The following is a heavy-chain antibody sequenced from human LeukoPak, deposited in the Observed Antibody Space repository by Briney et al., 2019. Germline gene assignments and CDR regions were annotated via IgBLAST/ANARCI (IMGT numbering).Heavy chain of an antibody. D-gene: IGHD6-19*01. CDR2: IRPSGDNT. J-gene: IGHJ5*02. Sequence: GGALRLSCAASGFTFSSYDMTWVRQAPGRGLEWVSSIRPSGDNTYYGDSVKGRFTISRDNSKNTVYLQINNMRDDDTAVYYCARVAGWHWFDPWGQGTLVTVSS. V-gene: IGHV3-23*01. CDR3: ARVAGWHWFDP. CDR1: GFTFSSYD.